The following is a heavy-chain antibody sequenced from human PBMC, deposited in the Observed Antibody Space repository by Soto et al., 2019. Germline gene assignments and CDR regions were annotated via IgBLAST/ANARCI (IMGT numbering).Heavy chain of an antibody. V-gene: IGHV1-18*01. D-gene: IGHD6-13*01. CDR3: ARDTAAAGIFDY. J-gene: IGHJ4*02. CDR2: ISAYNGNT. CDR1: GYTFTSYG. Sequence: QVQLVQSGAEVKKPGASVKVSCKASGYTFTSYGISWVRQAPGQGLEWMGWISAYNGNTNYAQKRQGRVTMTTHTSTSTAYMELRSLRSDATAVYYCARDTAAAGIFDYWGQGTLVTVSS.